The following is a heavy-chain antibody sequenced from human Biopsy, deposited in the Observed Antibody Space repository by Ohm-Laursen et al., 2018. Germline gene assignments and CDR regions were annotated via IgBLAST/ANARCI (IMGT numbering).Heavy chain of an antibody. CDR1: GRTLITYA. J-gene: IGHJ4*02. CDR3: ASLEDRAFDK. CDR2: IIPILHVP. Sequence: SEKVSCKSSGRTLITYAISWVRQAPGQGLEWMGRIIPILHVPTYAQSFQGRVTISADKSTSTAYMELSGLRSEDTAVYYCASLEDRAFDKWGQGTLVTVSS. V-gene: IGHV1-69*04.